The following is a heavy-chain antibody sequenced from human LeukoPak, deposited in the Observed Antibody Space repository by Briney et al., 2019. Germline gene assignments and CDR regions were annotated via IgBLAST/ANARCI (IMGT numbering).Heavy chain of an antibody. J-gene: IGHJ4*02. D-gene: IGHD1-26*01. V-gene: IGHV4-59*01. CDR3: ATSFESGSYSYFDY. CDR1: GGSISSYY. Sequence: SETLSLTCTVSGGSISSYYWSWIRQPPGKGLEWIGYIYYCGSTNYNPSLKSRVTISVDTSKNQFSLKLSSVTAADTAVYYCATSFESGSYSYFDYWGQGTLVTVSS. CDR2: IYYCGST.